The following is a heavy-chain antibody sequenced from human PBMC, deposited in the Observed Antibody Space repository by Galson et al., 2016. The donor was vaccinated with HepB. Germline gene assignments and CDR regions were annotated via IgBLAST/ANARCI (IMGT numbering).Heavy chain of an antibody. CDR2: IYYSGSA. CDR1: GGSISSYY. D-gene: IGHD3-22*01. J-gene: IGHJ4*02. V-gene: IGHV4-59*08. CDR3: ARVRQKLAGGTFYSGSSGYYSYLDY. Sequence: SETLSLTCTVSGGSISSYYWSWIRQPPGKGLEWIGYIYYSGSANYNPSLKSRVTITVDTSKNQFSLKLSSVTAADTAMYYSARVRQKLAGGTFYSGSSGYYSYLDYWGQGTLVTVSS.